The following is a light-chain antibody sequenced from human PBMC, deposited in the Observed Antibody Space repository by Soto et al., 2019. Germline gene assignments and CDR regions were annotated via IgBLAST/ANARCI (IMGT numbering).Light chain of an antibody. CDR2: EVN. V-gene: IGLV2-14*01. J-gene: IGLJ1*01. CDR3: SSHSSSSAYYV. CDR1: SSDIGYYDY. Sequence: QSALTQPASVSGSPGQSITISCTGTSSDIGYYDYVSWYQHHSGKAPKLIIYEVNNRPSGVSNRFSGSKSVNTASLTISGLQAEDEADYYCSSHSSSSAYYVFGTGTKRDRP.